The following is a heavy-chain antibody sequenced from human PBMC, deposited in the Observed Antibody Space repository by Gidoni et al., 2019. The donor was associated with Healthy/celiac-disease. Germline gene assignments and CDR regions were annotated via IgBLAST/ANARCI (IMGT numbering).Heavy chain of an antibody. Sequence: QVQLVESGGGVVQPGRSLSLSCAASGFTFSSYAMPWVRQAPGKGLEWVAVISYDGSNKYYADSVKGRFTISRDNSKNTLYLQMNSLRAEDTAVYYCARDITGRDGYNYYYYGMDVWGQGTTVTVSS. J-gene: IGHJ6*02. D-gene: IGHD5-12*01. V-gene: IGHV3-30-3*01. CDR2: ISYDGSNK. CDR1: GFTFSSYA. CDR3: ARDITGRDGYNYYYYGMDV.